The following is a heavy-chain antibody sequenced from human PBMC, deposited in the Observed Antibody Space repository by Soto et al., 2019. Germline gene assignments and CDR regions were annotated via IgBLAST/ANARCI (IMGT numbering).Heavy chain of an antibody. D-gene: IGHD6-19*01. J-gene: IGHJ5*02. Sequence: GGSLRLSCAAYGFTVSSNYMSWVRQAPGKGLEWVSIIYSGGSTYYADSVKGRFTISRDNSKNTLFLQMNSLRAEDTAVYYCVRAAYSSGWYWFDPWGQGTLVTVSS. CDR3: VRAAYSSGWYWFDP. CDR1: GFTVSSNY. CDR2: IYSGGST. V-gene: IGHV3-66*01.